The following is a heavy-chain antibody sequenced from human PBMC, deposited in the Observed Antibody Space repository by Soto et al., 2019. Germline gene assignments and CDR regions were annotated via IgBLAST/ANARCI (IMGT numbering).Heavy chain of an antibody. Sequence: EVQLVESGGGLVKPGGSLRLSCAASGFTFSSYSRNWVGQDPGKGREWVSSISSSSSCIYYADSVTGRVTISRDNAKNPLYLKMTSLRAEDTAVYFCMGSRPALGIYGMDVWGQGTKVTVSS. D-gene: IGHD3-10*01. CDR2: ISSSSSCI. J-gene: IGHJ6*02. CDR3: MGSRPALGIYGMDV. CDR1: GFTFSSYS. V-gene: IGHV3-21*03.